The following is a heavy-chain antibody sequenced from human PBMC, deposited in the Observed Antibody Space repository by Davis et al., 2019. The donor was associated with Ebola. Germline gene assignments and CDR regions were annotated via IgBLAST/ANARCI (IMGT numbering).Heavy chain of an antibody. CDR2: ITGSGATT. V-gene: IGHV3-23*01. CDR3: AKDTSNIWFDI. J-gene: IGHJ3*02. CDR1: GFTFSNYA. Sequence: GGSLRLSCAASGFTFSNYAMSWVRQAPGKGLEWVSAITGSGATTYYADSVKGRFTISRDNSKNTLYLQMNGLRVEDTAIYYCAKDTSNIWFDIWGQGTMVTVSS. D-gene: IGHD1-26*01.